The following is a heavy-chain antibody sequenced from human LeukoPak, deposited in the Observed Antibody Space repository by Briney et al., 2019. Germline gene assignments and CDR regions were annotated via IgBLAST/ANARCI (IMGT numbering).Heavy chain of an antibody. Sequence: GASVKVSCKASGGTFSSYAISWVRQAPGQGLEWMGGIIPIFGTANYAQKFQGRVTITADESTSTAYMELSSLRSEDTAGCYCARARYYYDSSGYWYLDYWGQGTLVTVSS. J-gene: IGHJ4*02. D-gene: IGHD3-22*01. CDR2: IIPIFGTA. V-gene: IGHV1-69*13. CDR1: GGTFSSYA. CDR3: ARARYYYDSSGYWYLDY.